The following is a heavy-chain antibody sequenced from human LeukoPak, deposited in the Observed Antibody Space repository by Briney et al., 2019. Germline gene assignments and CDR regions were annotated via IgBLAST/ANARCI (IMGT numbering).Heavy chain of an antibody. CDR2: ISGSGGST. CDR1: GFTFSSYA. J-gene: IGHJ3*02. V-gene: IGHV3-23*01. Sequence: GGSLRLSCAASGFTFSSYAMSWVRQAPGKGLEWVSAISGSGGSTYYADSVKGRFTISRDNSKNTLYLQMNSLRAEDTAVYYCAKVMVRGVITEDAFDIWGQGIMVTVSS. D-gene: IGHD3-10*01. CDR3: AKVMVRGVITEDAFDI.